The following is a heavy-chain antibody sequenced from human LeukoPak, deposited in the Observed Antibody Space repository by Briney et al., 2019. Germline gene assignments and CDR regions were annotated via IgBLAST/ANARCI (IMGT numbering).Heavy chain of an antibody. J-gene: IGHJ4*02. CDR2: ISYDGSNK. CDR1: GFTFSSYG. Sequence: GGSLRLSRAASGFTFSSYGMHWVRQAPGKGLEWVAVISYDGSNKYYADSVKGRFTISRDNSKNTLYLQMNSLRAEDTAVYYCAKEGDGDYEVNYWGQGTLVTVSS. CDR3: AKEGDGDYEVNY. V-gene: IGHV3-30*18. D-gene: IGHD4-17*01.